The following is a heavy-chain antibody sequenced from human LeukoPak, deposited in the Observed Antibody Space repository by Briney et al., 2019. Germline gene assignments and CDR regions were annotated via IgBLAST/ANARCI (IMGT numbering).Heavy chain of an antibody. Sequence: KPSETLSLTCTVSGGSISSYYWSWIRQPAGKGLGWIGRIYASGSTNYNPSLKSRVTMSVDTSKNQFSLKLTSVTAADTAVYYCAREYSSSSGKNTFDIWGQGTMVTVSS. D-gene: IGHD6-6*01. CDR2: IYASGST. CDR3: AREYSSSSGKNTFDI. V-gene: IGHV4-4*07. J-gene: IGHJ3*02. CDR1: GGSISSYY.